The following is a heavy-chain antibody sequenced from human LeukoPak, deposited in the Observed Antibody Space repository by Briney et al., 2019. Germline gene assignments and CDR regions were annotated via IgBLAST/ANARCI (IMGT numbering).Heavy chain of an antibody. D-gene: IGHD3-3*01. Sequence: SETLSLTCTVSGGSISSSSYYWGWIRQPPGKGLEWIGYIYYSGSTNYNPSLKSRVTISVDTSKNQFSLKLSSVTAADTAVYYCARHGVETYYYGMDVWGQGTTVTVSS. CDR3: ARHGVETYYYGMDV. J-gene: IGHJ6*02. V-gene: IGHV4-61*05. CDR2: IYYSGST. CDR1: GGSISSSSYY.